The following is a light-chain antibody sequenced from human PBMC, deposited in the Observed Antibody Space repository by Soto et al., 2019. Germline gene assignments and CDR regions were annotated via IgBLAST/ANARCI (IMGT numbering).Light chain of an antibody. CDR1: QSILHSNASNY. V-gene: IGKV2-28*01. Sequence: DIVMTQSPLSLPVTPGEPASISCRSSQSILHSNASNYLDWYLQKSGQSPQLLIYLGSNRASGGPDRFSGSGSGTDFTLITSRVEAEDVGVYYCMQSLQGLTFGGGTKVEI. CDR2: LGS. J-gene: IGKJ4*01. CDR3: MQSLQGLT.